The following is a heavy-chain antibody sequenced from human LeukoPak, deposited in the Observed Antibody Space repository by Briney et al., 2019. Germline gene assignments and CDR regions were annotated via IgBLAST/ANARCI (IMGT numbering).Heavy chain of an antibody. CDR1: GYTFTGYY. CDR3: ARSHLPRKLWFGELLQFDP. V-gene: IGHV1-2*02. D-gene: IGHD3-10*01. Sequence: ASVKVSCKASGYTFTGYYMHWVRQAPGQGLEWMGWINPNSGGTNYAQKFQGRVTMTRDTSISTAYMELSRLRSDDTAVYDCARSHLPRKLWFGELLQFDPWGQGTLVTVSS. J-gene: IGHJ5*02. CDR2: INPNSGGT.